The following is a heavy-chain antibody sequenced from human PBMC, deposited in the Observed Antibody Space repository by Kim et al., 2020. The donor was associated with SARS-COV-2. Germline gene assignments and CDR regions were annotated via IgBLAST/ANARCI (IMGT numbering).Heavy chain of an antibody. CDR3: VRDHEESGWYGGDY. Sequence: GGSLRLSCAASGFSFNNYGMHWVRQAPGKGLEWVAVIWYDGSNKYYGDSVKGRFTISRDNSKDTLYLQMNSLTGEDTGVYYCVRDHEESGWYGGDYWGQGTLVTVSS. CDR2: IWYDGSNK. D-gene: IGHD6-19*01. V-gene: IGHV3-33*08. J-gene: IGHJ4*02. CDR1: GFSFNNYG.